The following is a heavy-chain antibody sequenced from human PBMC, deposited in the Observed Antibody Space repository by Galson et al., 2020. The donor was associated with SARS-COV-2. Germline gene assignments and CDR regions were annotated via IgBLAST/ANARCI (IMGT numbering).Heavy chain of an antibody. D-gene: IGHD1-20*01. J-gene: IGHJ5*02. Sequence: GESLKIYCAASGFTVSSNYMSWVRQATGKGLEWVSVIYSGGSTYYADSVKGRFTISRDNSKNTLYLQMNSLRAEDTAVYYCARVVSDAFDPWGQGTLVTVSS. CDR2: IYSGGST. CDR3: ARVVSDAFDP. V-gene: IGHV3-53*01. CDR1: GFTVSSNY.